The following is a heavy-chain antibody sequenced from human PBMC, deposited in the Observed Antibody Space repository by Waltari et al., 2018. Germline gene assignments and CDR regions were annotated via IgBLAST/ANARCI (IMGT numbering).Heavy chain of an antibody. V-gene: IGHV4-4*02. CDR2: IYHSGST. J-gene: IGHJ4*02. CDR1: GGLTRSSPS. Sequence: HVPLQESGPGMGKPSGTLSRTSAASGGLTRSSPSSRLVRQPPGKGLEWSGEIYHSGSTNYTPSLKRRVTISVDKSKNQFSLKLSSVTAADTAVYYCARVADWAVAGTVGYWGQGTLVTVSS. CDR3: ARVADWAVAGTVGY. D-gene: IGHD6-19*01.